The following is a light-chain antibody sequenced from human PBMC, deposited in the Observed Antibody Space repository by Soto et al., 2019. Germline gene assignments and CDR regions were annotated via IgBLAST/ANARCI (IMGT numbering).Light chain of an antibody. J-gene: IGKJ4*02. CDR1: QSVSSY. CDR2: DAS. Sequence: EIVLTQSPATLSLSPGERATLSCRASQSVSSYLAWYQKKPGQAPRLLIYDASNRATGIPARFSGSGSGTDFSLTTSSLEPEDFAVYYCQQRSNSLTLGGGTKV. V-gene: IGKV3-11*01. CDR3: QQRSNSLT.